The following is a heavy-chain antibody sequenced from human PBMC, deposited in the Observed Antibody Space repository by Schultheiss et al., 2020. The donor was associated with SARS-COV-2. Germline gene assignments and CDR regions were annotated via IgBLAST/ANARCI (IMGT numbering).Heavy chain of an antibody. D-gene: IGHD4-23*01. V-gene: IGHV3-74*01. J-gene: IGHJ3*02. CDR1: GFTFSSYW. CDR3: TRPTVVTPEDAFDI. CDR2: INSDGSST. Sequence: GGSLRLSCAASGFTFSSYWMHWVRQAPGKGLVWVSRINSDGSSTSYADSVKGRFTISRDNAKNSLYLQMNSLKTEDTAVYYCTRPTVVTPEDAFDIWGQGTMVTVSS.